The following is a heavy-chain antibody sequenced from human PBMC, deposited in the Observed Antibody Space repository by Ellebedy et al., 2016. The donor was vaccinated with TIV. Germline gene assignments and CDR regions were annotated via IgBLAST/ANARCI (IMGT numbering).Heavy chain of an antibody. V-gene: IGHV4-39*07. Sequence: SETLSLXCTVSGGSISSGGYYWSWIRQPPGKGLEWIASIYHSGITHYNPSLESRVTISVDTSKNQFSLKLSSVTAADTAVYYCAREGSYYYDRRKKGRGGAFDIWGQGTMVTVSS. D-gene: IGHD3-22*01. CDR1: GGSISSGGYY. CDR2: IYHSGIT. J-gene: IGHJ3*02. CDR3: AREGSYYYDRRKKGRGGAFDI.